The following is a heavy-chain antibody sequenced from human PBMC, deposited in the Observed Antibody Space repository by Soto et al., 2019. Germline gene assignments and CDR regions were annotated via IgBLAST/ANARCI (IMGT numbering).Heavy chain of an antibody. CDR2: ISYDGSNK. CDR3: AKNDYSSFGFDY. V-gene: IGHV3-30*18. J-gene: IGHJ4*02. Sequence: PGGSLRLSCAASGFTFSSYGMHWVRQAPGKGLEWVAVISYDGSNKYYADSVKGRFTISRDNSKNTLYLQMNSLRAEDTAVYYCAKNDYSSFGFDYWGQGTLVTVSS. D-gene: IGHD4-17*01. CDR1: GFTFSSYG.